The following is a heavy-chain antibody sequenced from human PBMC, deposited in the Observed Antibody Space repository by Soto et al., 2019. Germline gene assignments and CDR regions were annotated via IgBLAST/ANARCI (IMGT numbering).Heavy chain of an antibody. Sequence: TGGSLRLSCAASGFSFSTYPMVWVRQAPGKRLEAVSSISGSGGKTYYKDSVKGRFTISRDNSKNTVDLQMNSLRPEDTAVYYCAKILSTVTTYYYGMDVWGQGTTVTVS. CDR2: ISGSGGKT. CDR3: AKILSTVTTYYYGMDV. J-gene: IGHJ6*02. V-gene: IGHV3-23*01. D-gene: IGHD4-17*01. CDR1: GFSFSTYP.